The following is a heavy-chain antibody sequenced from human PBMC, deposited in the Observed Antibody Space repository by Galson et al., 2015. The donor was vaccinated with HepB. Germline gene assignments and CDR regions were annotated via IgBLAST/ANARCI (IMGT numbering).Heavy chain of an antibody. Sequence: LRLSCAASGFTFSSYWMSWVRQAPGKGLEWVANIKQDGSDIYYVDSVKGRFTISRDNAKNSLYLQMNSLRAEDTAVYYCARVLRYSSGWFDPWGQGTLVTVSS. J-gene: IGHJ5*02. CDR2: IKQDGSDI. D-gene: IGHD6-19*01. CDR3: ARVLRYSSGWFDP. CDR1: GFTFSSYW. V-gene: IGHV3-7*01.